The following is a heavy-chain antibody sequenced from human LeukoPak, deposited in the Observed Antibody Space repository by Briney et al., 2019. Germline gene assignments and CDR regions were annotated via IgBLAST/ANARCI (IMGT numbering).Heavy chain of an antibody. D-gene: IGHD3-3*01. J-gene: IGHJ4*02. CDR1: GYTFTGYY. Sequence: ASVKVSCKASGYTFTGYYMHWVRQAPGQGLEWMGWINPNSGGTNYAQKFQGRVTMTRDTSISTAYMELSRLRSDDTAVYYCARTRIFGVLPNDYWGQGTLVTVSS. CDR2: INPNSGGT. V-gene: IGHV1-2*02. CDR3: ARTRIFGVLPNDY.